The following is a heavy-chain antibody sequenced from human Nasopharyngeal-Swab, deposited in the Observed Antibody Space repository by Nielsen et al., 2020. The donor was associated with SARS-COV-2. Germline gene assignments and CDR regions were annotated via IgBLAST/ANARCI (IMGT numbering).Heavy chain of an antibody. CDR2: IYYSGST. CDR1: GGSISSYY. CDR3: ARGIQDSSSWWDHAFDI. D-gene: IGHD6-13*01. V-gene: IGHV4-59*12. Sequence: SETLSLTCTVSGGSISSYYWSWIRQPPGKGLEWIGYIYYSGSTNYNPSLKSRVTISVDTSKNQFSLKLSSATAADTAVYYCARGIQDSSSWWDHAFDIWGQGTMVTVSS. J-gene: IGHJ3*02.